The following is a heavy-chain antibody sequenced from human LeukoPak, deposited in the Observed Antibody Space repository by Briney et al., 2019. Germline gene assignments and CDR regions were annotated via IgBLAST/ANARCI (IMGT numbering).Heavy chain of an antibody. J-gene: IGHJ4*02. CDR3: ARMGELLGLVSDY. CDR1: GYSISSGYY. Sequence: SETLSLTCAVSGYSISSGYYWGWIRQPPGKGLEWIGSIYHSGSTNYNPSLKSRVTISVDTSKNQFSLKLSSVTAADTAVYYCARMGELLGLVSDYWGQGTLVTVSS. V-gene: IGHV4-38-2*01. D-gene: IGHD1-26*01. CDR2: IYHSGST.